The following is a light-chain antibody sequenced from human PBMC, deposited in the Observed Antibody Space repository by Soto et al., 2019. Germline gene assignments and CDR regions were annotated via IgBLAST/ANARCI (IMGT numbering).Light chain of an antibody. CDR3: AACDDSLYGFV. CDR2: TNN. Sequence: QSVLTQPPSASGAPGQRVTISCSGSSSNIGSNTVNWYQQLPGTAPKLLIYTNNQRPSGVRDRFSGSRSGTSASLAISGLQAEDEADYYCAACDDSLYGFVFGTGKKAIVL. CDR1: SSNIGSNT. J-gene: IGLJ1*01. V-gene: IGLV1-44*01.